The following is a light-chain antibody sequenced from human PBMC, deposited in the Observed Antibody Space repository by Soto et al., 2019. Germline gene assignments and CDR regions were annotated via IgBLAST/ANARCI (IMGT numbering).Light chain of an antibody. Sequence: QSVLTQPASVSGSPGQSITISCTGTSSDVGKYNLVAWYQHHPGKGPKLIIYEVTERPSGVSNRFSGSKSGNTASLTISGLQAEDETDYYCCSYAGSSSFVFGTGTRSP. CDR1: SSDVGKYNL. V-gene: IGLV2-23*02. J-gene: IGLJ1*01. CDR3: CSYAGSSSFV. CDR2: EVT.